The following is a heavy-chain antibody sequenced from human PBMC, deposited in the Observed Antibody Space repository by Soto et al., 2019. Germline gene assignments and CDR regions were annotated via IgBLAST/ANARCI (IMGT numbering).Heavy chain of an antibody. CDR2: INSDGSST. CDR1: GFTFSSYW. D-gene: IGHD2-15*01. J-gene: IGHJ4*02. Sequence: EVQLVESGGGLVQPGGSLRLSCAASGFTFSSYWMHWVRQAPGKGLVWVSRINSDGSSTSYADSVKGRFTISRDNAKNTLYLQINSLRAEDTAVYYCAREVVAATPDFDYWGQGTLVTVSS. V-gene: IGHV3-74*01. CDR3: AREVVAATPDFDY.